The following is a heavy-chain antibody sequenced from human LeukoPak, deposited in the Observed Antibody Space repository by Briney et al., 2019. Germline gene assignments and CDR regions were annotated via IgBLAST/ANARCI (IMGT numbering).Heavy chain of an antibody. CDR2: INPNSGGT. V-gene: IGHV1-2*02. D-gene: IGHD6-13*01. CDR1: GYTFTGYY. Sequence: GASVKVSCKASGYTFTGYYMHWVRQAPGQGLEWIGWINPNSGGTNYAQKFQGRVTMTRDTSISTAYMELSRLRSDDTAVYYCARDSVAGVYYYYMDVWGKGTTVTVSS. J-gene: IGHJ6*03. CDR3: ARDSVAGVYYYYMDV.